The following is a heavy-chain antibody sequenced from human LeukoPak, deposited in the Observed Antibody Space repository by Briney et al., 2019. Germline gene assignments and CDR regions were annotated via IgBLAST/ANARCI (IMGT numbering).Heavy chain of an antibody. J-gene: IGHJ4*02. CDR3: AKDLEQQLARGGENDY. CDR1: GFTFSSYA. Sequence: GGSLRLSCAASGFTFSSYAMSWVRQAPGKGLEWVSAISGSGGSTYYADSVKGRFTISRDNSKNTPYLQMNSLRAEDTAVYYCAKDLEQQLARGGENDYWGQGTLVTVSS. D-gene: IGHD6-13*01. CDR2: ISGSGGST. V-gene: IGHV3-23*01.